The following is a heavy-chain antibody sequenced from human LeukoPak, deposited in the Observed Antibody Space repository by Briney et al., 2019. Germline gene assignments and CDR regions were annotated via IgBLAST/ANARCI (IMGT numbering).Heavy chain of an antibody. CDR1: GFTVSSNY. Sequence: GGSLRLSCAASGFTVSSNYMSWVRQAPGKGPEWVSVIYSGGSTYYADSVKGRFTISRDNSKNTLYLQMNSLRAEDTAVYYCARDRDYDSSGYYYNDYWGQGTLVTVSS. CDR2: IYSGGST. D-gene: IGHD3-22*01. CDR3: ARDRDYDSSGYYYNDY. J-gene: IGHJ4*02. V-gene: IGHV3-66*02.